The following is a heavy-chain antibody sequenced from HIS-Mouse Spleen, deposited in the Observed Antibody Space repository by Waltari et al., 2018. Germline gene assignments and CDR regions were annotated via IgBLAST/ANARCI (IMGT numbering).Heavy chain of an antibody. J-gene: IGHJ2*01. V-gene: IGHV4-39*07. D-gene: IGHD6-13*01. CDR1: GGSISSSSYY. Sequence: QLQLQESGPGLVKPSETLSLTCTVSGGSISSSSYYWGWSRQPPGTGLECIGSIYYSGSTYYNPSLTSRVTISVDTSKNQFSLKLSSVTAADTAVYYCAREIPYSSSWYDWYFDLWGRGTLVTVSS. CDR3: AREIPYSSSWYDWYFDL. CDR2: IYYSGST.